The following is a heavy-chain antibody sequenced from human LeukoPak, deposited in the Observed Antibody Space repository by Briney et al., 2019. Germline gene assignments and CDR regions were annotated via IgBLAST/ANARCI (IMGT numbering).Heavy chain of an antibody. CDR3: ARGNQQLPRSTPDY. CDR1: GFTFSSSW. CDR2: IKTDGSTT. Sequence: GGSLRLSCAVSGFTFSSSWMHWVRQAPGKGLVWVSHIKTDGSTTAYADSVKGRFTISRDNAKNTLYPQMNSLRAEDTGVYYCARGNQQLPRSTPDYWGQGTLVTVSS. J-gene: IGHJ4*02. D-gene: IGHD2-2*01. V-gene: IGHV3-74*01.